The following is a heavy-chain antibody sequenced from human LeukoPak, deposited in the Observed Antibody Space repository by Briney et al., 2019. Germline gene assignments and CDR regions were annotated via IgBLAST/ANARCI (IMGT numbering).Heavy chain of an antibody. V-gene: IGHV3-23*01. D-gene: IGHD6-6*01. Sequence: GGSLRLSCAASGFTFNSYAMSWVRQAPWERLQWVSGIRDSGGNTYYADSVRGRFTISRDNSKNTLYLQMNSLRAEDTAVYYCARHRSSWLIDYWGQGTLVTVSS. CDR1: GFTFNSYA. J-gene: IGHJ4*02. CDR3: ARHRSSWLIDY. CDR2: IRDSGGNT.